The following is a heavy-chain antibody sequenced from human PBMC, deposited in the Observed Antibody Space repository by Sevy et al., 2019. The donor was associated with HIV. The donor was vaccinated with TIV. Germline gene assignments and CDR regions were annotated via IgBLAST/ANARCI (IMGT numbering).Heavy chain of an antibody. CDR3: VRRGVDAYNGYFDL. D-gene: IGHD3-10*01. Sequence: GGSLRLSCTASGYTFPAFSFNWVRQAPGKGLEWLSYISTGTDHIYYADSAKGRFTISRDDAKNSVYLEMKSLRDQDTAQYYCVRRGVDAYNGYFDLWGQGTLVTVSS. V-gene: IGHV3-21*05. J-gene: IGHJ4*02. CDR2: ISTGTDHI. CDR1: GYTFPAFS.